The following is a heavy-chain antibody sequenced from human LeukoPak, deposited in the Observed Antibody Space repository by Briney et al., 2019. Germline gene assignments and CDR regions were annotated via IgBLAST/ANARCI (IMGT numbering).Heavy chain of an antibody. Sequence: PSETLSLTYTVSGYSISSGYYWGWIRQPPGKGLEWIGSIYHSGSTYYNPSLKSRVTISVDTSKNQFSLKLSSVTAADTAVYYCARLYSSSSYYYYYYMDVWGKGTTVTVSS. CDR1: GYSISSGYY. D-gene: IGHD6-6*01. CDR3: ARLYSSSSYYYYYYMDV. V-gene: IGHV4-38-2*02. CDR2: IYHSGST. J-gene: IGHJ6*03.